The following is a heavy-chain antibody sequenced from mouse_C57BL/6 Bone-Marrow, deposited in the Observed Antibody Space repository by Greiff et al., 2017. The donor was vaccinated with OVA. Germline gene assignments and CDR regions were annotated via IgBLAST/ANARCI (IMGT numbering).Heavy chain of an antibody. V-gene: IGHV1-72*01. CDR3: ARERWESTTPYYAMDY. Sequence: VQLQQSGAELVKPGASVKLSCKASGYTFTSYWMHWVKQRPGRGLEWIGRIDPNSGGTKYNEKFKSKATLTVDKPSSTAYMQLSSLTSEDSAVYYCARERWESTTPYYAMDYWGQGTSVTVSS. CDR1: GYTFTSYW. D-gene: IGHD6-1*01. J-gene: IGHJ4*01. CDR2: IDPNSGGT.